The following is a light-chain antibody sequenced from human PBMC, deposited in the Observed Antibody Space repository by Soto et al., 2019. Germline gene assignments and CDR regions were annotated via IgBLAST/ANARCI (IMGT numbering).Light chain of an antibody. CDR2: SAS. Sequence: ETVLTQSPGTLSLSPGERATLSCRASQTVSSNYLAWYQQKPGQAPRLLIYSASTRATGIPDRFSGSGSGTDFTLTISRLEPEDFAVYYCQQYGTSPLTFGGGTKVDIK. J-gene: IGKJ4*01. CDR1: QTVSSNY. CDR3: QQYGTSPLT. V-gene: IGKV3-20*01.